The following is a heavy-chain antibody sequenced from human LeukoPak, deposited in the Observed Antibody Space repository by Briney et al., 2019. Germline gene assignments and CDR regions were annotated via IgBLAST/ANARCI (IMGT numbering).Heavy chain of an antibody. J-gene: IGHJ3*02. V-gene: IGHV1-69*13. CDR3: ARDVGQRHDAFDI. D-gene: IGHD6-25*01. Sequence: ASVKVSCKASGGTFSSYAISWVRQAPGQGLEWMGGIIPIFGTANYAQKFQGRVTITADESTSTAYMELSSLRSEDTAVYYCARDVGQRHDAFDIWGQGTMVTVSS. CDR1: GGTFSSYA. CDR2: IIPIFGTA.